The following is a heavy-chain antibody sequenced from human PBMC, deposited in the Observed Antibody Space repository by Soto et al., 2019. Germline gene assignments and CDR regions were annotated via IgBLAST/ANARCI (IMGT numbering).Heavy chain of an antibody. V-gene: IGHV3-11*06. CDR2: ISGSSGSK. CDR3: ARYAAKATTFIYH. D-gene: IGHD4-17*01. J-gene: IGHJ5*02. Sequence: PGRSLRLSCAASGFIFNDYYMSWIRQAPGKGLEWLSNISGSSGSKKYADAGKGRFTISRDNAKKSLYLEMHSLRAEDTAVYYCARYAAKATTFIYHWAQGILVTVS. CDR1: GFIFNDYY.